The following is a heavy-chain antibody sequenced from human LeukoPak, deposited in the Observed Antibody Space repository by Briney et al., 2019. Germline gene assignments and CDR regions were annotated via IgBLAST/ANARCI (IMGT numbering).Heavy chain of an antibody. V-gene: IGHV1-2*02. J-gene: IGHJ4*02. CDR1: GYTFTSYG. CDR2: INPNSGGT. D-gene: IGHD3-3*01. CDR3: ARAFPGVRSNFDY. Sequence: ASVKVSCKASGYTFTSYGISWVRQAPGQGLEWMGWINPNSGGTNYAQKFQGRVTMTRDTSISTAYMELSRLRSDDTAVYYCARAFPGVRSNFDYWGQGTLVTVSS.